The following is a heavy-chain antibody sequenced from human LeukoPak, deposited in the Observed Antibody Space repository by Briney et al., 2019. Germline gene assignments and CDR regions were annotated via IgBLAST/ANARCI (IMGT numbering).Heavy chain of an antibody. Sequence: TGGSLRLSCAASGFTFSSYGMHWVRQAPGKGLEWVAFIRYDGSNKYYADSVKGRFTISRDNSKNTLYLQMNSLRAEDTAVYYCAKDWYYYGSGSYYTYYFDYWGQGTLVTVSS. CDR1: GFTFSSYG. J-gene: IGHJ4*02. CDR3: AKDWYYYGSGSYYTYYFDY. CDR2: IRYDGSNK. D-gene: IGHD3-10*01. V-gene: IGHV3-30*02.